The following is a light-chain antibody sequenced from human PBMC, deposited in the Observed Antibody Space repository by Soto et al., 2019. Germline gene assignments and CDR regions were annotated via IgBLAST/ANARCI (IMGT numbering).Light chain of an antibody. J-gene: IGKJ1*01. V-gene: IGKV1-17*01. CDR1: QGIGDD. Sequence: DIQMTQSPSSLSASVGDRVIITCRASQGIGDDLGWYQQNPGKAPKRLIYAASSLQSGVPSRFSCSGSGTDFTLTINSLQPDDFASYYCLQHNTYPWTFGPGTKVEVK. CDR3: LQHNTYPWT. CDR2: AAS.